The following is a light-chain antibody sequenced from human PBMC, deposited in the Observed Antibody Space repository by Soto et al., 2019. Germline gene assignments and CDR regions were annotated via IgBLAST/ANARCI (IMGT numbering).Light chain of an antibody. Sequence: DIQMTQSPSSLSASFTDRVTITCRASQSINDELNWYQQQPGKVPNLLIYDASSLQSGVPSRFSGSGYGTNFTLTISSLQPEDFATYYCQQSYRSPPTFGQGTKVEIK. CDR1: QSINDE. CDR2: DAS. J-gene: IGKJ1*01. CDR3: QQSYRSPPT. V-gene: IGKV1-39*01.